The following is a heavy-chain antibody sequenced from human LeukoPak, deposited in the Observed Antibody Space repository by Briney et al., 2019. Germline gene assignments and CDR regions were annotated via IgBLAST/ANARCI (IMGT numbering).Heavy chain of an antibody. CDR1: GGTFSSYA. Sequence: SVKVSCKASGGTFSSYAISWVRQAPGQGLEWMGGIIPIFGTANYAQKFQGRVTITADKSTSTAYMELSSLRSEDTAVYYCAIAAAGTLWYWFDPWGQGTLVTVSS. CDR2: IIPIFGTA. V-gene: IGHV1-69*06. CDR3: AIAAAGTLWYWFDP. D-gene: IGHD6-13*01. J-gene: IGHJ5*02.